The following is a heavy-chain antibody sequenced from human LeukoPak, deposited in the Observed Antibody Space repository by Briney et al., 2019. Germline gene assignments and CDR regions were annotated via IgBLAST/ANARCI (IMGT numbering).Heavy chain of an antibody. CDR1: GFTFSSHW. Sequence: GSLRLSCVVSGFTFSSHWMSWVRQAPGKGLEWVANIKEDGSEKYYVDSVKGRFTISRDNAKKSLYLQMDSLRAEDTAVYYCATHGYSELRYFDWSTNEWGQGTLVTVSS. CDR2: IKEDGSEK. V-gene: IGHV3-7*01. CDR3: ATHGYSELRYFDWSTNE. J-gene: IGHJ4*02. D-gene: IGHD3-9*01.